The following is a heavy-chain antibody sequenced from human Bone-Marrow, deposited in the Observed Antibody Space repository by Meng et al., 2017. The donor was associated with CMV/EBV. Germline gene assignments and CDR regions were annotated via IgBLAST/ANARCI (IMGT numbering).Heavy chain of an antibody. Sequence: GESLKISCAASGFTFSSYAMHWVRQAPGKGLEWVAVISYDGSNKYYADSVKGRFTISRDNSKNTLYLQMNSLRAEDTAVYYCARDRLEWTDYYYYDGMDVWGQGTTVTVSS. CDR2: ISYDGSNK. V-gene: IGHV3-30-3*01. J-gene: IGHJ6*01. CDR3: ARDRLEWTDYYYYDGMDV. CDR1: GFTFSSYA. D-gene: IGHD3-3*01.